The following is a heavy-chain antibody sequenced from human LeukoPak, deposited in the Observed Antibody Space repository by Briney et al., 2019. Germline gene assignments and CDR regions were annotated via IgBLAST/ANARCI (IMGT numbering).Heavy chain of an antibody. D-gene: IGHD3-22*01. Sequence: ASVKVSCKTSGYTFTSYGISWVRQAPGQGLEWMGWISAYNGNTNYAQKFQGRVTMTTDTSTSTAYMDLRSLRSDDTAVYYCARGDSSGYYYRFDYWGQGTLVTVSS. J-gene: IGHJ4*02. V-gene: IGHV1-18*01. CDR3: ARGDSSGYYYRFDY. CDR1: GYTFTSYG. CDR2: ISAYNGNT.